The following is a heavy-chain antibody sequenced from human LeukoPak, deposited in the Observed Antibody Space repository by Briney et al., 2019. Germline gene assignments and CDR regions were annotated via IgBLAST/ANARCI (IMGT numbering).Heavy chain of an antibody. CDR1: GGSISSSSYY. CDR3: ARQWLDRRHFDY. CDR2: IFYSGTT. D-gene: IGHD6-19*01. J-gene: IGHJ4*02. V-gene: IGHV4-39*07. Sequence: SETLSLTCTVSGGSISSSSYYWGWIRQPPGKGLEWIGSIFYSGTTYYNPSLYNPSLKSRITISVDTSKNQFSLKLSSVTAADTAVYYCARQWLDRRHFDYWGQGTLVTVSS.